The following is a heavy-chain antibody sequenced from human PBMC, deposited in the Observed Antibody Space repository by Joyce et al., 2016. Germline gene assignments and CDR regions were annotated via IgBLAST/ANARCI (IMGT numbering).Heavy chain of an antibody. CDR2: KKEDGTQK. CDR1: GFIFNNYW. J-gene: IGHJ3*02. D-gene: IGHD3-16*02. CDR3: ARGAVIRESDAFDI. Sequence: EVTLVDSGGGLVQPGGSLRLSCAASGFIFNNYWMNWVRQAPGKGLEWVENKKEDGTQKYYGDAVKGRFTISRDNIKNSVFLQMNSLRAEDTAVYYCARGAVIRESDAFDIWGPGTLVTVSS. V-gene: IGHV3-7*03.